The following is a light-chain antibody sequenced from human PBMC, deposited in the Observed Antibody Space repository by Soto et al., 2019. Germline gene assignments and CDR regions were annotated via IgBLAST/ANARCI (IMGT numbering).Light chain of an antibody. CDR1: SSYVGNYNY. Sequence: QSALAQPASVSGSPGQSITISCTGTSSYVGNYNYVSWYQQYPGRVPKLLIYMVSNRASGVSNRFSGSKSGNTASLTISGLQAEDEADYFCTSPTPGSLYVFGTGTKVT. CDR2: MVS. V-gene: IGLV2-14*01. J-gene: IGLJ1*01. CDR3: TSPTPGSLYV.